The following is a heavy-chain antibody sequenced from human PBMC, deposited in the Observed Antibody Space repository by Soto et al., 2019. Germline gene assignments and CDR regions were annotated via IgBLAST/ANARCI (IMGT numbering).Heavy chain of an antibody. D-gene: IGHD3-10*01. Sequence: VASVKVSCKASGYTFTSYYMHWVRQAPGQGLEWMGIINPSGGSTSYAQKFQGRVTMTRDTSTSTVYMELSSLRSEDTAVYYCARAMVRGVSGSCVDVWGKGTTVTVSS. J-gene: IGHJ6*04. CDR1: GYTFTSYY. CDR3: ARAMVRGVSGSCVDV. V-gene: IGHV1-46*03. CDR2: INPSGGST.